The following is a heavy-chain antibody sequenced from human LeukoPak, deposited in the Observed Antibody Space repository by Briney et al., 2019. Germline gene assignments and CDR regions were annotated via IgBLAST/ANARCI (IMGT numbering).Heavy chain of an antibody. J-gene: IGHJ6*03. CDR3: ARVVPAAPDAYYYYYMDV. Sequence: SVKVSCKASGGTFSSYTISWVRQAPGQGLEWMGRIIPILGIANYAQKFQGRVTITADKSTSTAYLELSSLRSEDTAVYYCARVVPAAPDAYYYYYMDVWGKGTTVTVSS. D-gene: IGHD2-2*01. CDR2: IIPILGIA. V-gene: IGHV1-69*02. CDR1: GGTFSSYT.